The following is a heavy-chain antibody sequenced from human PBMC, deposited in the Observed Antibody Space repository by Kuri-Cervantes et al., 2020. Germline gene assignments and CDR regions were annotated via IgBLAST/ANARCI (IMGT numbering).Heavy chain of an antibody. CDR3: ARGWWKLVAAGPDF. J-gene: IGHJ4*02. Sequence: GGSLRLSCAASGFTFSTYWMHWVRQAPGKGLVWVSRINSDGSNTDYADFVKGRFTISRDNAKNTLYLQMNSLRAEDTAVYYSARGWWKLVAAGPDFWGQGTQVTVSS. V-gene: IGHV3-74*01. CDR1: GFTFSTYW. CDR2: INSDGSNT. D-gene: IGHD6-13*01.